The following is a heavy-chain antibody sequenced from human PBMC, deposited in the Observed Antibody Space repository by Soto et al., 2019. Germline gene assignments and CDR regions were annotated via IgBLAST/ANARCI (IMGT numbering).Heavy chain of an antibody. J-gene: IGHJ4*02. D-gene: IGHD3-22*01. CDR3: AKEDGTSYYDTGYYFDY. V-gene: IGHV3-23*01. CDR2: ISGSGGST. CDR1: GFTFSSYA. Sequence: EVQLLESGGGLVQPGGSLRLSCAASGFTFSSYAMSWVRQAPGKGLEWVSAISGSGGSTYNADSVKGLFTISRDNSKKTLYLRMNSMSAEDTAVYYCAKEDGTSYYDTGYYFDYWGQGTLVTVSS.